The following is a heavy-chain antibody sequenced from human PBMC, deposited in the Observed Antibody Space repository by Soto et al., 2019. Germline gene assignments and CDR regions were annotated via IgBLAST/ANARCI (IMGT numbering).Heavy chain of an antibody. D-gene: IGHD3-16*02. CDR2: IHHSGIT. CDR3: ERVLTMGALPSHLHS. CDR1: GGSVNDGNYY. V-gene: IGHV4-61*01. J-gene: IGHJ4*02. Sequence: SGTLSLTCSVSGGSVNDGNYYWNWIRQSPAKGLEWIGYIHHSGITNYNPSLKSRVTISVDTSKNEFSLKLNSVTAAETAVYHCERVLTMGALPSHLHSWRQEKQLTVS.